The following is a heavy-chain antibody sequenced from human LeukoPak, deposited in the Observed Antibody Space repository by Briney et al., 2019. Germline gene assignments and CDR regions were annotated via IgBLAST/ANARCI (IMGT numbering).Heavy chain of an antibody. Sequence: PGGSLRLSCAASGFTFSSYGMHWVRQAPGKGLEWVAFIRYDGSNKYYADSVKGRFTISRDNAKNSLYLQMNSLRAEDTAVYYCARGVPAAMEPYYYYYYMDVWGKGTTVTVSS. CDR1: GFTFSSYG. V-gene: IGHV3-30*02. CDR2: IRYDGSNK. D-gene: IGHD5-18*01. CDR3: ARGVPAAMEPYYYYYYMDV. J-gene: IGHJ6*03.